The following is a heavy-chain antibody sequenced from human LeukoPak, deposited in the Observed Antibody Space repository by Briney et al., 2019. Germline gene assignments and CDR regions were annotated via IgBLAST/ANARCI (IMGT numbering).Heavy chain of an antibody. CDR2: INPNSGGT. CDR1: GYTFTGYY. J-gene: IGHJ4*02. D-gene: IGHD3-10*01. V-gene: IGHV1-2*02. CDR3: ARDFSSGSGSYYTDYYFDY. Sequence: GASVKVSCKASGYTFTGYYMHWVRQAPGQGLEWMGWINPNSGGTNYAQKFQGRVTMTRDTSISTAYMELSRLRSDDTAVYYCARDFSSGSGSYYTDYYFDYWGQGTLVTVSS.